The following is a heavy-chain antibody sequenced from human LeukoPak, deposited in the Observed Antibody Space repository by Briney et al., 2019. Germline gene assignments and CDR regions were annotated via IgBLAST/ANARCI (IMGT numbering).Heavy chain of an antibody. J-gene: IGHJ4*02. CDR3: ARRVRVGGGTSWFDY. D-gene: IGHD6-13*01. Sequence: SETLSLTCTVSGGSISSYYWSWIRQPPGKGLEWIGYIYNSGGTNYNPSLKSRVTISVDTSKNQFSLKVNSVTAADTAVYYCARRVRVGGGTSWFDYWGQGTLVTVSS. V-gene: IGHV4-59*08. CDR2: IYNSGGT. CDR1: GGSISSYY.